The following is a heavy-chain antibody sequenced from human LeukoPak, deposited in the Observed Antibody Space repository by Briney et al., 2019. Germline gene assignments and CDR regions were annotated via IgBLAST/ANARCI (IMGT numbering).Heavy chain of an antibody. Sequence: PGGSLRLSCAASGFTFSSYGMSWVRQAPGKGLEWVSAISGSGGSTYYADSVKGRFTISRDNSKNTLYLQMNSLRAEDTAVYYCAKVSTAYYGSGSYTFEYWGQGTLVTVSS. CDR3: AKVSTAYYGSGSYTFEY. V-gene: IGHV3-23*01. CDR2: ISGSGGST. D-gene: IGHD3-10*01. CDR1: GFTFSSYG. J-gene: IGHJ4*02.